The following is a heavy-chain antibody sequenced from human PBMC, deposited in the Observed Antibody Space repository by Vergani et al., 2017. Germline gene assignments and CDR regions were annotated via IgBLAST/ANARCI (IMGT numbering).Heavy chain of an antibody. Sequence: QVQLQQWGAGLLKPSETLSLTCAVYGGSFSGYYWSWIRQPPGKGLEWIGEINHSGSTNYNPSLRSRVTMSVDTSKSLFSLKLSSVTAADTAVYYCARGGEQQLAHFEYWGQGTLVTVSS. D-gene: IGHD6-13*01. CDR2: INHSGST. CDR1: GGSFSGYY. V-gene: IGHV4-34*01. J-gene: IGHJ4*02. CDR3: ARGGEQQLAHFEY.